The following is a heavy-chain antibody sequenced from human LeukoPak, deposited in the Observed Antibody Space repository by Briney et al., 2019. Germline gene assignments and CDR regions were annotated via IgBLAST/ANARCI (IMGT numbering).Heavy chain of an antibody. CDR2: ISWNSGSI. D-gene: IGHD2-15*01. J-gene: IGHJ3*02. CDR3: AKEYCSGGSCYRGAFDI. Sequence: GGSLRLSCAASGFTFDDYAMHWVRQAPGKGLEWVSGISWNSGSIGYADSVKCRFTISRDNAKNSLYLQMNSLRAEDMALYYCAKEYCSGGSCYRGAFDIWGQGTMVTVSS. CDR1: GFTFDDYA. V-gene: IGHV3-9*03.